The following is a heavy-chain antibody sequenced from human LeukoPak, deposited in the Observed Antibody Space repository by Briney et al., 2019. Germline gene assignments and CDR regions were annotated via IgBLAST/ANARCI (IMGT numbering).Heavy chain of an antibody. V-gene: IGHV1-2*06. Sequence: AASVKVSCTAFGYTFTGYYVHWVRQAPGQGLEWMGRVNPNNGDSNFAQKFQGRVTMTRDTSISTVYMDLSRLRSDDTAVYYCARMSSPLQYNWFDPWGQGTLVTVSS. J-gene: IGHJ5*02. D-gene: IGHD1-14*01. CDR1: GYTFTGYY. CDR2: VNPNNGDS. CDR3: ARMSSPLQYNWFDP.